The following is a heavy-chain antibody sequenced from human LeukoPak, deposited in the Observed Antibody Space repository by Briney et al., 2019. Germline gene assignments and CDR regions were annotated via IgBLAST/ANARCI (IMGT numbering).Heavy chain of an antibody. Sequence: GGSLRLSCAASGFTFSSYAMHWVRQAPGKGLEWVAVISYDGSNKYYADSVKGRFTISRDNAKNSLYLQMNSLRAEDTALYYCARGRGENDCWGQETLVTVSS. J-gene: IGHJ4*02. D-gene: IGHD2-21*01. CDR3: ARGRGENDC. CDR1: GFTFSSYA. CDR2: ISYDGSNK. V-gene: IGHV3-30*04.